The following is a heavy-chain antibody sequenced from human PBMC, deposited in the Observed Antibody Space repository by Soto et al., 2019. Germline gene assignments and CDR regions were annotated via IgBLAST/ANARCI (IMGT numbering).Heavy chain of an antibody. Sequence: ASVKVSCKASGYTFTSYGISWVRQAPGQGLEWMGWISAYNGNTNYAQKLQGRVTMTTDTSTSTAYMELRSLRSDDTAVYYCARTFEPDYDFWSGHNNSWFDPWGQGTLVTVSS. CDR1: GYTFTSYG. V-gene: IGHV1-18*01. CDR2: ISAYNGNT. D-gene: IGHD3-3*01. CDR3: ARTFEPDYDFWSGHNNSWFDP. J-gene: IGHJ5*02.